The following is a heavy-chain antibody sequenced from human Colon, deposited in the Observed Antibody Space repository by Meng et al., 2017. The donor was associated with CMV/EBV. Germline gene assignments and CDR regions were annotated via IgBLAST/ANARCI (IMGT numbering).Heavy chain of an antibody. CDR2: INPNSGGT. J-gene: IGHJ6*02. Sequence: ASVKVSCKASGYTFTSYGISWVRQAPGQGLEWMGWINPNSGGTNYAQKFQGRVTMTRDTSISTAYMELSRLRSDDTAVYYCARDLVVTSYYYYGMDVWGQGTTVTVSS. CDR1: GYTFTSYG. CDR3: ARDLVVTSYYYYGMDV. V-gene: IGHV1-2*02. D-gene: IGHD4-23*01.